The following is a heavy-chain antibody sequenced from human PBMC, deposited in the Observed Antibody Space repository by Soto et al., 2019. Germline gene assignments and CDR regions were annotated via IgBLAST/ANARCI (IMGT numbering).Heavy chain of an antibody. D-gene: IGHD4-17*01. J-gene: IGHJ4*02. CDR1: GASIRDGDYY. CDR3: ARVGYGDYGRGYYFDF. Sequence: SETLSLTCSVSGASIRDGDYYWSWLRQPPGKGPEWIGIIDYTGGTHYNPTLTGPVSMSVDTSANQFSLKVNFVTAADSAVYYCARVGYGDYGRGYYFDFWGPGILVAVSS. V-gene: IGHV4-30-4*01. CDR2: IDYTGGT.